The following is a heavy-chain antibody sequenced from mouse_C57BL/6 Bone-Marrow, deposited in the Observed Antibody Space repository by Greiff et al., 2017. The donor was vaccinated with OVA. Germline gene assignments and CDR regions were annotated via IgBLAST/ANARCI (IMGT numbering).Heavy chain of an antibody. Sequence: EVQLQESGEGLVKPGGSLKLSCAASGFTFSSYAMSWVRQTPEKRLEWVAYISSGGDYIYYADTVKGRFTISRDNARNTLYLQMSSLKSEDTAMYYCTREGYYGSFAYWGQGTLVTVSA. V-gene: IGHV5-9-1*02. J-gene: IGHJ3*01. CDR3: TREGYYGSFAY. CDR2: ISSGGDYI. D-gene: IGHD1-1*01. CDR1: GFTFSSYA.